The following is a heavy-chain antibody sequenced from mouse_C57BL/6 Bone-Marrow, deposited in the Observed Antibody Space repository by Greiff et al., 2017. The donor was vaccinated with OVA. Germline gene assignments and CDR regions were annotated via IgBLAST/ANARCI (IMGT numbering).Heavy chain of an antibody. CDR3: TTHYDYDVLCMDY. J-gene: IGHJ4*01. V-gene: IGHV1-15*01. Sequence: VQLQQSGAELVRPGASVTLSCKASGYTFTDYEMHWVKQTPVHGLEWIGAIDPETGGTAYNQKFKGKAILTAEKSSSTAYMELRSLTSEDSAVYYCTTHYDYDVLCMDYWGQGTSVTVSS. CDR2: IDPETGGT. CDR1: GYTFTDYE. D-gene: IGHD2-4*01.